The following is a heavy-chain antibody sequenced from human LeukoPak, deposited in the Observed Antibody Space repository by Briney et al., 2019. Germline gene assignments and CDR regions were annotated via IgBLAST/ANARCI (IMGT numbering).Heavy chain of an antibody. V-gene: IGHV1-18*01. CDR1: GYIFTHYG. CDR3: ARGPIAAAGDS. Sequence: ASVKVSCKASGYIFTHYGITRVRQAPGPGLEWMGWINANNGDTKSAQNLRGRVTMTRDTSTSTAYLELWSLRPDDTAVYYCARGPIAAAGDSWGQGTLVTVSS. CDR2: INANNGDT. J-gene: IGHJ4*02. D-gene: IGHD6-13*01.